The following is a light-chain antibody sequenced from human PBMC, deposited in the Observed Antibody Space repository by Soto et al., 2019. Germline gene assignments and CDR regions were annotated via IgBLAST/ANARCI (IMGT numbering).Light chain of an antibody. J-gene: IGKJ3*01. CDR3: QQYNDWPPEVT. CDR2: GAS. Sequence: EIVMTQSPATLSVSPGERATLSSRASQSISSNLAWYQQKPGQAPSLLIYGASTRATGIPARFSGSGSGTEFTLTISSLQSEDFAVYYCQQYNDWPPEVTFGPGTKVDVK. CDR1: QSISSN. V-gene: IGKV3-15*01.